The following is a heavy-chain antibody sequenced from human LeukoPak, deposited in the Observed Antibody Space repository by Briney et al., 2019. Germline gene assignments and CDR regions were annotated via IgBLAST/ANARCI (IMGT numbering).Heavy chain of an antibody. CDR1: GFTFSSYA. J-gene: IGHJ4*02. Sequence: GGSLRPSCVASGFTFSSYAMSWVRQAPGKGLEWVSAISGSGGSTYYADSVKGRFTISRDNSKNTLYLQMNSLRAEDTAVYYCAKDLSYYYDSSGYYFDYWGQGTLVTVSS. D-gene: IGHD3-22*01. V-gene: IGHV3-23*01. CDR2: ISGSGGST. CDR3: AKDLSYYYDSSGYYFDY.